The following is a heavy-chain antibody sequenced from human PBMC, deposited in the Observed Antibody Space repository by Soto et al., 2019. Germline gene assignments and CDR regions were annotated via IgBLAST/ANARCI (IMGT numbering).Heavy chain of an antibody. CDR2: ITWDGDST. J-gene: IGHJ4*02. Sequence: EVQLVVSGGLVVRPGGSLRLSCAGSGFTFDDHTMHWVRQVPGKGLEWVSLITWDGDSTFYSGSVKGRFTISRDNTERSLFLHMNSLRIEDTALYYCAKEKNRIFDYWGQGTLVTVSS. D-gene: IGHD3-16*02. V-gene: IGHV3-43*01. CDR1: GFTFDDHT. CDR3: AKEKNRIFDY.